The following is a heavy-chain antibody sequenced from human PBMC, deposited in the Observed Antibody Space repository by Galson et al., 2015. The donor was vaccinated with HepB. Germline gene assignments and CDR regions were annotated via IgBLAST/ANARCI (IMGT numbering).Heavy chain of an antibody. CDR3: ARATAEYCSGGSCYGNYFDY. J-gene: IGHJ4*02. V-gene: IGHV1-69*13. D-gene: IGHD2-15*01. Sequence: SVKVSCKASGGTFSSYAISWVRQAPGQGLEWMGGIVPIFGTANYAQKFQGRVTITADESTSTAYMELSSLRSEDTAVYYCARATAEYCSGGSCYGNYFDYWGQGTLVTVSS. CDR2: IVPIFGTA. CDR1: GGTFSSYA.